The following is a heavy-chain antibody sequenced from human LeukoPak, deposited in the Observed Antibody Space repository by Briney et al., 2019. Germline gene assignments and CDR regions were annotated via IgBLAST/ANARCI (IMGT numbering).Heavy chain of an antibody. V-gene: IGHV1-18*01. D-gene: IGHD3-22*01. CDR2: ISAYNGNT. Sequence: ASVKVSCKASGYTFTSYGISWVRQAPGQGLEWMGWISAYNGNTNCAQKLQGRVTMTTDTSTGTAYMELRSLRSDDTAVYYCARDAPYYYDSSGYYSRYFGLWGRGTLVTVSS. J-gene: IGHJ2*01. CDR1: GYTFTSYG. CDR3: ARDAPYYYDSSGYYSRYFGL.